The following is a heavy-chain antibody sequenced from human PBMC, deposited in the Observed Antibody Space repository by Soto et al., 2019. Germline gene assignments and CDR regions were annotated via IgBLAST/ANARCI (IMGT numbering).Heavy chain of an antibody. CDR2: IYHSGST. CDR1: GGSISSSNW. Sequence: SETLSLTCAVSGGSISSSNWWSWVRQPPGKGLEWIGEIYHSGSTNYNPSLKSRVTTSVDKSKNQFSLKLSSVTAADTAVYYCARVIAAAGTDWFDPWGQGTLVTVSS. D-gene: IGHD6-13*01. V-gene: IGHV4-4*02. CDR3: ARVIAAAGTDWFDP. J-gene: IGHJ5*02.